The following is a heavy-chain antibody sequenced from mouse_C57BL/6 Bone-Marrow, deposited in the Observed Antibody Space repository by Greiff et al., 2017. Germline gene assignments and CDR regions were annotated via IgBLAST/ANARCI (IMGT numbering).Heavy chain of an antibody. Sequence: NVVESGGGLVKPGGSLKLSCAASGFTFSSYAMSWVRQTPEKGLEWVATISDGGSYTYYPDNVKGRFTISRDHAKNNLYLQMSHLKSEDTAMCDCASMDDWGPGTAVTVSS. CDR3: ASMDD. CDR1: GFTFSSYA. CDR2: ISDGGSYT. J-gene: IGHJ4*01. V-gene: IGHV5-4*03.